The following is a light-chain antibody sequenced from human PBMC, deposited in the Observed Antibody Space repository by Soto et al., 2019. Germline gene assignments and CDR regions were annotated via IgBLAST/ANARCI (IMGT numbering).Light chain of an antibody. V-gene: IGKV3-20*01. Sequence: EIVLTQSPGTLSLSPGERATLSCRSSQSVSSSYLAWYQQKPGQAPRLLIYDVSSRATGIPDRFSGSGSGADFSLTISRLEPEDAAVYYCQQYGSSPTFGQGTKVELK. CDR2: DVS. CDR3: QQYGSSPT. CDR1: QSVSSSY. J-gene: IGKJ1*01.